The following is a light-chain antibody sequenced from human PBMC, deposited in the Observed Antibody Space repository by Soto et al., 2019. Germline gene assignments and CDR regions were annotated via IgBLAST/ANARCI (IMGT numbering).Light chain of an antibody. V-gene: IGKV3-20*01. J-gene: IGKJ5*01. CDR1: QSVSSSY. CDR2: GAS. Sequence: DIVLTQAPGPLSLSPGERATLSCRASQSVSSSYLAWYQQKPGQAPRLLIYGASSRATGIPDRFSGSGSGTDFTLTISRLEPEDCAVYYCQQYGSSPPITCGQGTRWR. CDR3: QQYGSSPPIT.